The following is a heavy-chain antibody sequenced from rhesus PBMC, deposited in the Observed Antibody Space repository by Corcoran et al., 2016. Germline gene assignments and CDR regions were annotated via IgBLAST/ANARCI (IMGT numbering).Heavy chain of an antibody. V-gene: IGHV4-165*02. J-gene: IGHJ4*01. Sequence: QVQLQESGPGLVKPSETLSLTCAASGGSISGFYWNWFRQPPGKGLAWIGFIGGTMGGTAHTPALNVRFTISTDTSKNQFSRKLSSVTAADTDVYYCARTPEANYFDLGGQAVLVTVSS. CDR1: GGSISGFY. CDR3: ARTPEANYFDL. CDR2: IGGTMGGT. D-gene: IGHD6-43*01.